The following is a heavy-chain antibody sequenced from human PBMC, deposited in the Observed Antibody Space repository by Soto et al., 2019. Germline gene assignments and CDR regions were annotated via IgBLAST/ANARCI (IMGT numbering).Heavy chain of an antibody. J-gene: IGHJ6*02. CDR1: GYTFTGYY. D-gene: IGHD2-15*01. CDR2: INPNSGGT. Sequence: GASVKVSCKASGYTFTGYYMHWVRQAPGQGLEWMGWINPNSGGTNYAQKFQGWVTMTRDTSISTAYMELSRLRSDDTAVYYCARGQVVAAIHYYYGMDVWGQGTTVTVSS. V-gene: IGHV1-2*04. CDR3: ARGQVVAAIHYYYGMDV.